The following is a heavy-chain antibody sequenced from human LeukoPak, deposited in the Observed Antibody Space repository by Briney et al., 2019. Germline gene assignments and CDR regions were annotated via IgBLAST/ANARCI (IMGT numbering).Heavy chain of an antibody. Sequence: SETLSLTCAVYGGSFSGYYWSWIRQPPGKGLEWIGSIYYFGSTDYNPSLKSRVTISVDTSKNQFSLKLSSVTAADTAVYYCARVSKDIVVVVAATNWFDPWGQGTLVTVSS. CDR2: IYYFGST. CDR1: GGSFSGYY. J-gene: IGHJ5*02. V-gene: IGHV4-59*01. D-gene: IGHD2-15*01. CDR3: ARVSKDIVVVVAATNWFDP.